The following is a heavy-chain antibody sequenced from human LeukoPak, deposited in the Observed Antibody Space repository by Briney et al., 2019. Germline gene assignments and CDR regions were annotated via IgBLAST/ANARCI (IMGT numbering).Heavy chain of an antibody. CDR2: IVVGNGNT. D-gene: IGHD6-13*01. J-gene: IGHJ3*02. V-gene: IGHV1-58*01. CDR3: AARSSSTWYAFDI. CDR1: GFTFTSSA. Sequence: GTSVKVSCKASGFTFTSSAVQWVRQARGQRLEWIGWIVVGNGNTNYAQKFQERVTITRDMSTSTAYMELSSLRSEDTAVYYCAARSSSTWYAFDIWGQGTMVTVSS.